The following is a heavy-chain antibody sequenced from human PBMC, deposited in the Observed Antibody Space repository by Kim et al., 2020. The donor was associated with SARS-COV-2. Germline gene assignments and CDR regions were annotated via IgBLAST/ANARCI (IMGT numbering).Heavy chain of an antibody. CDR3: ARDHSTYGDYGNWYFDL. V-gene: IGHV4-59*13. CDR2: IYYSGST. D-gene: IGHD4-17*01. CDR1: GGSISSYY. Sequence: SETLALTCTVSGGSISSYYWSWIRQPPGKGLEWIGYIYYSGSTNYNPSLKSRVTISVDTSKNKSSLKLSSVTGADTAVYYCARDHSTYGDYGNWYFDLWG. J-gene: IGHJ2*01.